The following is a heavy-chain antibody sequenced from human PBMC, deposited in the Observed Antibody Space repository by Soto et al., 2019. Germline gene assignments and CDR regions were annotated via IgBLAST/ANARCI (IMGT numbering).Heavy chain of an antibody. CDR3: ARSYYYDSSGPVHDY. CDR1: GFTFSSYS. D-gene: IGHD3-22*01. V-gene: IGHV3-21*01. Sequence: EVQLVESGGGLVKPGGSLRLSCAASGFTFSSYSMNWVRQAPGKGLEWVSSISSSGSTIYYADSVKGRFTISRDNAKNSLYLQMNSLRAEDTAVYYCARSYYYDSSGPVHDYWGQGTLVTVSS. J-gene: IGHJ4*02. CDR2: ISSSGSTI.